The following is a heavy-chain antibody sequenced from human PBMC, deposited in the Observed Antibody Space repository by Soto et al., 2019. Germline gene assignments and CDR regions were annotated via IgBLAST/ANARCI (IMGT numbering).Heavy chain of an antibody. CDR3: AASVI. D-gene: IGHD3-10*01. V-gene: IGHV3-30-3*01. Sequence: QVQLVESGGGVVQPGRSLRLSCAASGFTFSSYAMHWVRQAPGKGLEWVAVISYDGSNKYYADSVKGRFTISKDNSKNTLYLQMNSLRAEDTALYYCAASVIWGQGTLVTVAS. CDR2: ISYDGSNK. J-gene: IGHJ4*02. CDR1: GFTFSSYA.